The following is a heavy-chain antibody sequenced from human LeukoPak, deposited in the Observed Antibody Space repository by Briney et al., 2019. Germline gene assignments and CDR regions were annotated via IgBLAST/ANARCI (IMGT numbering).Heavy chain of an antibody. CDR2: IWYDGSNK. CDR1: GFTFSSYG. CDR3: ARDWSTTEGFV. Sequence: GGSMRLSCAASGFTFSSYGMHWDRQAPGKGLEWVAVIWYDGSNKYYADSVKGRFTISRDTSKNTLYLQMNSLRAEDTAVYFCARDWSTTEGFVWGQGTLVTVSS. V-gene: IGHV3-33*01. J-gene: IGHJ4*02. D-gene: IGHD3-3*01.